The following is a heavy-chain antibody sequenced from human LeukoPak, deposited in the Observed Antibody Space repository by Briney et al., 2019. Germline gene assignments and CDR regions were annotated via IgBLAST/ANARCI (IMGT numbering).Heavy chain of an antibody. CDR3: ARHWGTGKGFDP. V-gene: IGHV1-69*01. J-gene: IGHJ5*02. Sequence: ASVKVSCKASGGTFSSYAISWVRQAPGQGLEWMGGIIPIFGTANYAQKFQGRVTITADESTSTAYMELSSLRSEDTAVYYCARHWGTGKGFDPWVQGTLVTVSS. CDR2: IIPIFGTA. D-gene: IGHD3-16*01. CDR1: GGTFSSYA.